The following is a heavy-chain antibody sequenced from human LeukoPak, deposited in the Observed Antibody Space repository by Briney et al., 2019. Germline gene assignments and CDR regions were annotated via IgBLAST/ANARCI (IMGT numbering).Heavy chain of an antibody. V-gene: IGHV3-21*01. Sequence: GGSLRLSCVASGFTFSSYTMNWVQQTPGKGLEWVSSISGSSYYIYYADSVRGRFTISRDNAENSVYLQMNSLRAEDTAVYYCARDTVSSWYFDYWGQGTLVTVSS. CDR1: GFTFSSYT. J-gene: IGHJ4*02. CDR2: ISGSSYYI. D-gene: IGHD4-17*01. CDR3: ARDTVSSWYFDY.